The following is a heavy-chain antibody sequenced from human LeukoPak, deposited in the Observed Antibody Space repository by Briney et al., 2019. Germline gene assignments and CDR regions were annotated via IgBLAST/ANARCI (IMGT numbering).Heavy chain of an antibody. V-gene: IGHV3-30-3*01. J-gene: IGHJ4*02. CDR2: ISYDGSNK. CDR1: GFTFSSYA. D-gene: IGHD3-22*01. Sequence: GGSLRLSCAASGFTFSSYAMHWVRQAPGKGLEWVAVISYDGSNKYYADSVKGRFTISRDNSKNTLYLQMNSLRAEDTAVYYCARESSSGYPYFDYWGQGTLVTVSS. CDR3: ARESSSGYPYFDY.